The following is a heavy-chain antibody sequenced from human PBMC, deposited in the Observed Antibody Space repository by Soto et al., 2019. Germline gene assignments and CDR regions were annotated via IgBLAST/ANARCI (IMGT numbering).Heavy chain of an antibody. CDR2: ISSSSSYI. D-gene: IGHD4-17*01. CDR1: GFTFSSYS. V-gene: IGHV3-21*01. CDR3: ARDARYGTHFDY. Sequence: PGGSLRLSCAASGFTFSSYSMNWVRQAPGKGLEWVSSISSSSSYIYYADSVKGRFTISRDNAKNSLYLQMNSLRAEDTAVYYCARDARYGTHFDYWGQGTLVTVSS. J-gene: IGHJ4*02.